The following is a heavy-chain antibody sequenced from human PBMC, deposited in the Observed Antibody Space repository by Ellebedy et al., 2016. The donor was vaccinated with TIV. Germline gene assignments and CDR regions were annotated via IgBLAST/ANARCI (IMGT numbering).Heavy chain of an antibody. V-gene: IGHV4-39*07. J-gene: IGHJ4*02. Sequence: SETLSLTCTVSGGSISSSSYYWGWIRQPPGKGLEWIGSLYYSGSTYSNPSLKSRVTISVDTSKNQFSLKLSSVTAADTAVYYCARVPNYYDSSGRLYYFDYWGQGTLVTVSS. CDR2: LYYSGST. CDR3: ARVPNYYDSSGRLYYFDY. D-gene: IGHD3-22*01. CDR1: GGSISSSSYY.